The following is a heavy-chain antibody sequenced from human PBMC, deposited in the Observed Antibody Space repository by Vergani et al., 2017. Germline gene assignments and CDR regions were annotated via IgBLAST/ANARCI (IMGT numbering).Heavy chain of an antibody. V-gene: IGHV1-69*18. J-gene: IGHJ6*02. D-gene: IGHD6-19*01. CDR3: ARALGPRGWNYYYYGMDV. CDR2: IIPIFGTA. Sequence: QVQLVQSGAEVKKPGSSVKVSCKASGGTFSSYAISWVRQAPGQGLEWMGRIIPIFGTANYAPKFQGRVTITADESESTAYMELSCVRSEDTAVYYCARALGPRGWNYYYYGMDVWGQGTTVTVSS. CDR1: GGTFSSYA.